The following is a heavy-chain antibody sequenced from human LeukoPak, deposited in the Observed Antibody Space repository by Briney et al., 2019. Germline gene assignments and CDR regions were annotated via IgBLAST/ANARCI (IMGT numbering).Heavy chain of an antibody. CDR2: IRYDGSNK. D-gene: IGHD2-2*01. CDR3: AKDHSPGYCSSTSCYHLDY. J-gene: IGHJ4*02. V-gene: IGHV3-30*02. Sequence: GGSLRLSCAASGFTFSNYWMSWVRQAPGKGLEWVAFIRYDGSNKYYADSVKGRFTISRDNSKNTLYLQMNSLRAEDTAVYYCAKDHSPGYCSSTSCYHLDYWGQGTLVTVSS. CDR1: GFTFSNYW.